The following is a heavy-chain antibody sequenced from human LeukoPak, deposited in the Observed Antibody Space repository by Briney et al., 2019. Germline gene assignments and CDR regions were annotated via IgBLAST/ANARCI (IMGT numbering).Heavy chain of an antibody. CDR1: GFTFSDYY. V-gene: IGHV3-11*04. Sequence: GGSLRLSCAASGFTFSDYYMSWIRQAPGKGLEWVSYISSSGSTIYYADSVKGRFTISRDNAKNSLYLQMNSLRAEDTAVYYCARPLHIVVVPAAAIGGLGYWGQGTLVTVSS. CDR2: ISSSGSTI. CDR3: ARPLHIVVVPAAAIGGLGY. D-gene: IGHD2-2*01. J-gene: IGHJ4*02.